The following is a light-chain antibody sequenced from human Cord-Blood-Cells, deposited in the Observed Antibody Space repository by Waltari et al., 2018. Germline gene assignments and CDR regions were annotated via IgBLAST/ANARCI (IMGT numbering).Light chain of an antibody. V-gene: IGKV2-28*01. J-gene: IGKJ2*03. Sequence: EIVMTPSPLPLSVTPGGPASISCRSSQSLLHSNGYNYLDWYLQKPGQSPKLLIYLGSNRASGVPDRFSGSGSGTDFTLKISRVEAEDVGVYYCMQALQTPYSFGQGTKLEIK. CDR1: QSLLHSNGYNY. CDR3: MQALQTPYS. CDR2: LGS.